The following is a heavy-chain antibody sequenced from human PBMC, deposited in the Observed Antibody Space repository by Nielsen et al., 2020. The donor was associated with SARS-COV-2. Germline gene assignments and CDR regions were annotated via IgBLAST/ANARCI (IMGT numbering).Heavy chain of an antibody. CDR1: GGSISSGGYY. D-gene: IGHD3-16*01. J-gene: IGHJ4*02. CDR2: IYSTGDT. V-gene: IGHV4-31*03. Sequence: SETLSLTCTVSGGSISSGGYYWTWIRQHLGKDLEWIGYIYSTGDTYYNPSLNSRVTMSVDTSKNQFSLNLSSVTAADTAIYFCARESGGRKLDSWGQGTLVTVSS. CDR3: ARESGGRKLDS.